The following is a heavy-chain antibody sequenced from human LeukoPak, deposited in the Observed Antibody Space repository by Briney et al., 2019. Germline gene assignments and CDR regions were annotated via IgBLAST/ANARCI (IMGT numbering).Heavy chain of an antibody. CDR3: ARDLIGTDAFDI. J-gene: IGHJ3*02. CDR2: INPNSGGT. Sequence: GASVKVSCKASGYTFTGYYMHWVRQAPGQGLEWMGWINPNSGGTNYAQKFQGRVTVTRGTSISTAYMELSRLRSDDTAVYYCARDLIGTDAFDIWGQGTMVTVSS. CDR1: GYTFTGYY. V-gene: IGHV1-2*02. D-gene: IGHD3-16*01.